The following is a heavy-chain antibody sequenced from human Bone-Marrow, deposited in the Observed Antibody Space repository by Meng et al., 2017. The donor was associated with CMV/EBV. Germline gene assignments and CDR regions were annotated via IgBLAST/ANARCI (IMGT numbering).Heavy chain of an antibody. V-gene: IGHV1-69*06. CDR3: EVAATYGMAV. D-gene: IGHD2-15*01. CDR1: GGTFSSYA. CDR2: IIPIFGTA. Sequence: SVKVSCKASGGTFSSYAISWVRQAPGQGLEWMGGIIPIFGTANYAQKFQGRVTITADKSTSTAYMELSSLRSEDTAVYYCEVAATYGMAVWGQGNTVNVSS. J-gene: IGHJ6*02.